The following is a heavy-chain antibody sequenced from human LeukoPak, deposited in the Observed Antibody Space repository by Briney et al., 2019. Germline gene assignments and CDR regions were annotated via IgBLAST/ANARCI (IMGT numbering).Heavy chain of an antibody. Sequence: GGSLRLSCAASGFTFSSYAMSWVRQAPGKGLEWVSAISGSGGSTYYADSVKGRFTISRDDSKNTLYLQMNSLRAGDTAVYYCAKDAGIAAVLHATSIDYWGQGTLVTVSS. D-gene: IGHD6-13*01. CDR1: GFTFSSYA. V-gene: IGHV3-23*01. CDR2: ISGSGGST. CDR3: AKDAGIAAVLHATSIDY. J-gene: IGHJ4*02.